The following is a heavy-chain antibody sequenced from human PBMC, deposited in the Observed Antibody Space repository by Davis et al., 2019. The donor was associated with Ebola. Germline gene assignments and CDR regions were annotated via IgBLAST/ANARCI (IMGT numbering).Heavy chain of an antibody. CDR3: AKAPYSGSYYWFDP. J-gene: IGHJ5*02. CDR1: GFTFSNYA. V-gene: IGHV3-23*01. D-gene: IGHD1-26*01. Sequence: PGGSLRLSCAASGFTFSNYAMTWVRQAPRKGLEWVSAISGNSSSTKYADSVKGRFTISRDNSKNTLYLQMNSLRAEDTAVYYCAKAPYSGSYYWFDPWGQGTLVTVSS. CDR2: ISGNSSST.